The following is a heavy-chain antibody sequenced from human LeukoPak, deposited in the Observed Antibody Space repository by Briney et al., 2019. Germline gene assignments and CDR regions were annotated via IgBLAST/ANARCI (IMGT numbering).Heavy chain of an antibody. J-gene: IGHJ4*02. CDR2: ISPSSSAI. V-gene: IGHV3-48*01. CDR1: GFTFSSYS. CDR3: ARIEWQGATPRLDY. D-gene: IGHD1-26*01. Sequence: PGGSLRLSCAASGFTFSSYSMNWVRQAPGKGLEWVSYISPSSSAIHYADSVKGRFTISRDNAKNSLYLQMNSLRVEDTAVYYCARIEWQGATPRLDYWGQGTLVTVSS.